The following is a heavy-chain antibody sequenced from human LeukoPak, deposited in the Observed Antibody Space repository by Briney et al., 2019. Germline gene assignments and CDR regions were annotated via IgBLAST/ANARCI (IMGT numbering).Heavy chain of an antibody. D-gene: IGHD5-18*01. CDR2: MNPNSGNT. J-gene: IGHJ6*02. V-gene: IGHV1-8*01. CDR3: ASTTAMVFYYYGMDV. Sequence: ASVKVSRKASGYTFTSYDINWVRQATGQGLEWMGWMNPNSGNTGYAQKFQGRVTMTRNTSISTAYMELSSLRSEDTAVYYCASTTAMVFYYYGMDVWAKGPRSPSP. CDR1: GYTFTSYD.